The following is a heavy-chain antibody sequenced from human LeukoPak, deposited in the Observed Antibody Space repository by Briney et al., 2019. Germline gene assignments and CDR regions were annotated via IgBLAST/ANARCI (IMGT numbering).Heavy chain of an antibody. CDR2: INHSGST. V-gene: IGHV4-34*01. CDR1: GGSFSGYY. J-gene: IGHJ6*03. D-gene: IGHD2-21*02. CDR3: ARDSEAYCGGDCHPAYYYYYYMDV. Sequence: SETLSLTCAVYGGSFSGYYWSWIRQPPGKGLEWIGEINHSGSTNYNPSLKSRVTISVDTSKNQFSLKLSSVTAADTAVYYCARDSEAYCGGDCHPAYYYYYYMDVWGKGTTVTISS.